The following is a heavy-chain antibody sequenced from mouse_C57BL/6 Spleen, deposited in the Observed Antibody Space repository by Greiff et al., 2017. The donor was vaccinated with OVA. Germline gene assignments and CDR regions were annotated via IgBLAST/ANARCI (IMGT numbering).Heavy chain of an antibody. J-gene: IGHJ3*01. D-gene: IGHD2-4*01. CDR1: GYAFSSSW. CDR2: IYPGDGDT. CDR3: ARSGYDSAWFAY. Sequence: VKLMESGPELVKPGASVKISCKASGYAFSSSWMNWVKQRPGKGLEWIGRIYPGDGDTNYNGKFKGKATLTADKSSSTAYMQLSSLTSEDSAVYFCARSGYDSAWFAYWGQGTLVTVSA. V-gene: IGHV1-82*01.